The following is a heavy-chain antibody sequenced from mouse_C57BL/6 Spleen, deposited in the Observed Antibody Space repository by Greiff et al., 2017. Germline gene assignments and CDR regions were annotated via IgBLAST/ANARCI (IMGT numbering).Heavy chain of an antibody. Sequence: VQLQQSGAELVKPGASVKISCKASGYAFSSYWMNWVKQRPGKGLEWIGQIYPGDGDTNYNGKFKGKATLTADKSSSTAYMQLSSLTSEDSAVYFCASPHYYGSSYDYAMDYWGQGTSVTVSS. CDR3: ASPHYYGSSYDYAMDY. V-gene: IGHV1-80*01. J-gene: IGHJ4*01. D-gene: IGHD1-1*01. CDR1: GYAFSSYW. CDR2: IYPGDGDT.